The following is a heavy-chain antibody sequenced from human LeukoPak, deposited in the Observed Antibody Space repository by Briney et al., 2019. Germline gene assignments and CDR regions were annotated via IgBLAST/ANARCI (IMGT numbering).Heavy chain of an antibody. Sequence: ASVKVSCKTSGGTFSSFAIAWVRQAPGQGLEWMAGIIPIFATTNYAQAFQGRVSLTADESTSTVYMELSGLRYDDTAVYYCARGPPLTFDHTPEGYYHYYMDVWGEGTTVTISS. J-gene: IGHJ6*03. V-gene: IGHV1-69*13. CDR1: GGTFSSFA. CDR2: IIPIFATT. CDR3: ARGPPLTFDHTPEGYYHYYMDV. D-gene: IGHD1-14*01.